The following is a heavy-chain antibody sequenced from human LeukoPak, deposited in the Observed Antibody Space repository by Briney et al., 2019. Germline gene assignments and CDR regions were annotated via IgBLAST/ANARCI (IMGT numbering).Heavy chain of an antibody. V-gene: IGHV3-48*03. D-gene: IGHD3-16*01. CDR3: AREGDNDAFDI. CDR1: GFTFSSYE. J-gene: IGHJ3*02. Sequence: GGSLRLSCAASGFTFSSYEMNWVRQAPGKGLEWVSYISSSGTTIYYADSVKGRFTTSRDNAKNSLYLQVNSLRAEDTAIYYCAREGDNDAFDIWGQGTMVTVSS. CDR2: ISSSGTTI.